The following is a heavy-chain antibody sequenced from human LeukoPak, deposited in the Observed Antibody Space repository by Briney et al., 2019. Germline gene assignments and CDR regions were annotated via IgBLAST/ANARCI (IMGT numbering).Heavy chain of an antibody. V-gene: IGHV1-18*01. D-gene: IGHD3-22*01. J-gene: IGHJ4*02. CDR3: ARDGAYYDSSSSYYADGDDY. Sequence: ASVKVSCKASGYTFTSYGISWVRQAPGQGLEWMGWISAYNGNTNYAQKLHGRVTMTTDTSTSTAYMELRSLRSDDTAVYYCARDGAYYDSSSSYYADGDDYWGQGTLVSVSS. CDR1: GYTFTSYG. CDR2: ISAYNGNT.